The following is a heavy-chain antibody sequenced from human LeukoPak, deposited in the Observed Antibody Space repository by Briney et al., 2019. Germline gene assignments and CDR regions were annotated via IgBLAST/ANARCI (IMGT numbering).Heavy chain of an antibody. D-gene: IGHD7-27*01. V-gene: IGHV3-23*01. J-gene: IGHJ4*02. CDR3: AKDGQAFNSNWDYFDS. Sequence: GESLRLSCVASGFTFSTFAMSWVRQAPGKGLERVSSIGNTETYYADSVKGRFTISRDNSKNTIYLHMNYLRAEDTARYYCAKDGQAFNSNWDYFDSWGQGTLVTVSS. CDR2: IGNTET. CDR1: GFTFSTFA.